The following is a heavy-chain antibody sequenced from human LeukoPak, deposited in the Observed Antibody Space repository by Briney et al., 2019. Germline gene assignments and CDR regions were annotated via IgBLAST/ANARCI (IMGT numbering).Heavy chain of an antibody. CDR1: GFTFSSYA. D-gene: IGHD3-10*01. Sequence: GAYLRLSCAASGFTFSSYAMSWGRQAPGKGLGWGAAMSGTGSGTNSAYSVKCRFTISRDNYKYTLSLQMNSLRAGDAAVYYCAKDCCHWPGTHPNSNDYWGQGTLVTVSS. V-gene: IGHV3-23*01. CDR2: MSGTGSGT. J-gene: IGHJ4*02. CDR3: AKDCCHWPGTHPNSNDY.